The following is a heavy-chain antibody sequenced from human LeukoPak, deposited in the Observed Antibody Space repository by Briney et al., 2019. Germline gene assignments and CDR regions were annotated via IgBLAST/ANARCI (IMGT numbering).Heavy chain of an antibody. CDR3: AKSSGSSRSFDY. J-gene: IGHJ4*02. V-gene: IGHV3-30*18. Sequence: GGSLRLSCAASGFTFSSYGMHWVRQAPGKGLEWVAVISYDGSNKYYADSVKGRFTISRDNSKNTLYLQMNSLRAEDTAVYYCAKSSGSSRSFDYWGQGTLVTVSS. CDR2: ISYDGSNK. D-gene: IGHD6-13*01. CDR1: GFTFSSYG.